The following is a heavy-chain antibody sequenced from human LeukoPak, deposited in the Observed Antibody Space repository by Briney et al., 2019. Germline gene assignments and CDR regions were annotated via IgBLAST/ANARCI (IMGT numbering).Heavy chain of an antibody. V-gene: IGHV4-59*01. D-gene: IGHD1-14*01. CDR1: GGSISISY. CDR2: IHYSGGT. CDR3: ARGWPERVGIPGGYFDL. Sequence: TETPTLMCTVSGGSISISYWRWIRQQSRKGRGRSGDIHYSGGTSYSSYLKSRVTISVDTSKNQFSLKLSSVTAADTAVYYCARGWPERVGIPGGYFDLWGRGTLVTVSS. J-gene: IGHJ2*01.